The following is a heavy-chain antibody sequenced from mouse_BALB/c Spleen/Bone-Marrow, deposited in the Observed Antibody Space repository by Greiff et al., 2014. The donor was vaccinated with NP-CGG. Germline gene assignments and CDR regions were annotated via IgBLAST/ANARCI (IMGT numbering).Heavy chain of an antibody. CDR1: GFTFSSYI. CDR2: ISNGGDNT. J-gene: IGHJ2*01. V-gene: IGHV5-12-2*01. CDR3: VRHRYDGYYFDY. D-gene: IGHD2-14*01. Sequence: EVHLVESGGGLVQPGGSLKLSCAASGFTFSSYIMSWVRQTPEKRLEWVAYISNGGDNTYYPETVKGRFIIARDNAKNTLCLQMSSLKSEDTAMYYCVRHRYDGYYFDYWGQGTTLTVSS.